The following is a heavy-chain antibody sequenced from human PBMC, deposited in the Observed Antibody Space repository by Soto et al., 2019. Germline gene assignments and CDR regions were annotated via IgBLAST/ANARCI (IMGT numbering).Heavy chain of an antibody. D-gene: IGHD3-10*01. CDR3: ARERSKLMVRGVTNDY. CDR2: ISSSSSTI. V-gene: IGHV3-48*02. Sequence: GGSLRLSCAASGFTFSSYSMNWVRQAPGKGLEWVSYISSSSSTIYYADSVKGRFTISRDNAKNSLYLQMNSLRDEDTAVYYCARERSKLMVRGVTNDYWGQGTLVTVSS. CDR1: GFTFSSYS. J-gene: IGHJ4*02.